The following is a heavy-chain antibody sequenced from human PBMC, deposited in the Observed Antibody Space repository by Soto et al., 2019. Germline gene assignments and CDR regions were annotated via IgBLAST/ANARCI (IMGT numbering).Heavy chain of an antibody. Sequence: SETLSLTCTVSGGSVSSGSYYWSWIRHPPGKGLEWIGYIYYSGSTNYNHSLKSRVTISVDTSKNQFSLKLSSVTAADTAVYYCARDAWAARGPPYYYYYYGMDVWGQGTTVTVSS. V-gene: IGHV4-61*01. CDR1: GGSVSSGSYY. D-gene: IGHD6-6*01. CDR3: ARDAWAARGPPYYYYYYGMDV. J-gene: IGHJ6*02. CDR2: IYYSGST.